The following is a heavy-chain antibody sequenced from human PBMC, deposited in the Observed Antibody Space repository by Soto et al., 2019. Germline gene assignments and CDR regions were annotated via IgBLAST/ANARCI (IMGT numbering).Heavy chain of an antibody. CDR1: GGSISSGGYY. Sequence: SETLSLTCTVSGGSISSGGYYWIWIRQHPGKGLEWIGYIYYSGSTYYNPSLKSRVTISVDTSKNQFSLKLSSVTAADTAVYYCARVGHYDGSGYNAFDIWGQGTMVTVSS. D-gene: IGHD3-22*01. V-gene: IGHV4-31*03. CDR3: ARVGHYDGSGYNAFDI. CDR2: IYYSGST. J-gene: IGHJ3*02.